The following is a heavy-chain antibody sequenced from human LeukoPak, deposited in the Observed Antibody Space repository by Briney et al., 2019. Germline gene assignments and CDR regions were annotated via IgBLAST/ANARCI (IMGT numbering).Heavy chain of an antibody. CDR2: ISGSGGST. V-gene: IGHV3-23*01. Sequence: GGSLRLSCAASGFTFSSYAMSWVRQAPGKGLEWVSAISGSGGSTYYADSVKGRFTISRDNSKNTLYLQMNSLRAEDTAVYYCAKPPSAYYYDSSGYANWGQGTMVTVSS. CDR1: GFTFSSYA. J-gene: IGHJ3*01. CDR3: AKPPSAYYYDSSGYAN. D-gene: IGHD3-22*01.